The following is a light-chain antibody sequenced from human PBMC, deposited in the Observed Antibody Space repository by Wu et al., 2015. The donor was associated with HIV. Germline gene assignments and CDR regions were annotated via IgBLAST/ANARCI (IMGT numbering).Light chain of an antibody. V-gene: IGKV3-15*01. Sequence: IVLTQSPGTLSLSPGERATLSCRASESVGSNLAWYQQKPGQAPRLLIYSASTRATGLPARFSGSGSGTEFTLTVNSLQSEDFGIYYCQQYGSSPPWTFGQGTKLEIK. CDR2: SAS. J-gene: IGKJ1*01. CDR1: ESVGSN. CDR3: QQYGSSPPWT.